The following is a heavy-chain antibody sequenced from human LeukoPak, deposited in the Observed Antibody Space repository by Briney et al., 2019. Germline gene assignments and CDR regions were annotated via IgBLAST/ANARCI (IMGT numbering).Heavy chain of an antibody. V-gene: IGHV1-18*01. CDR3: ARTRRDGYNYEVDYFDY. CDR2: ISAYNGNT. D-gene: IGHD5-24*01. CDR1: GHTFTSYG. J-gene: IGHJ4*02. Sequence: ASVKVSCKASGHTFTSYGISWVRQAPGQGLEWMGWISAYNGNTNYAQKLQGRVTMTTDTSTSTAYMELRSLRSDDTAVYYCARTRRDGYNYEVDYFDYWGQGTLVTVSS.